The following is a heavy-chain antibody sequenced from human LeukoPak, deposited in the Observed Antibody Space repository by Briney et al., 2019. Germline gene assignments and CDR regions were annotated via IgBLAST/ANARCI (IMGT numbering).Heavy chain of an antibody. Sequence: SETLSLTCAVYGASFSGYYWSWIRQPPGKGLEWIGEINHSGSTYYNPSLKSRVTISVGTSKRQFSLRLNSVTPADTAVYYCARDRGLRYGYSLLDSWGQGALVTVSS. J-gene: IGHJ4*02. D-gene: IGHD5-24*01. CDR1: GASFSGYY. V-gene: IGHV4-34*01. CDR2: INHSGST. CDR3: ARDRGLRYGYSLLDS.